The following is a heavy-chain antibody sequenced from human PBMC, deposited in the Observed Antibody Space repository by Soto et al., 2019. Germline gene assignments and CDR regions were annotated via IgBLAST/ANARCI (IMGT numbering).Heavy chain of an antibody. CDR2: IKQDGSEN. D-gene: IGHD6-19*01. CDR3: VRDRAVASCSYYYGMEG. Sequence: AGGSLILSCSSSGFTFSSYWMSWVRQAPGKGLEWVANIKQDGSENYYVDSLKGRFTIYRHNSKTSLYLQMKSLRAEDTGGYYCVRDRAVASCSYYYGMEGWGQGTTVTV. V-gene: IGHV3-7*01. J-gene: IGHJ6*02. CDR1: GFTFSSYW.